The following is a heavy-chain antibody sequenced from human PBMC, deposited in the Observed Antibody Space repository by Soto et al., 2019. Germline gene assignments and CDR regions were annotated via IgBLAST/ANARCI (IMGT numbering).Heavy chain of an antibody. D-gene: IGHD4-17*01. V-gene: IGHV1-69*01. CDR3: ASEDYGGNSAPFDY. CDR2: IIPIFGTA. J-gene: IGHJ4*02. Sequence: QVQLVQSGAEVKKPGSSVKVSCKASGGTFSSYAISWVRQAPGQGLEWMGGIIPIFGTANYAQKFQGRVKITADESTSTAYMELSSLRSEDTAVYYCASEDYGGNSAPFDYWGQGTLVTVSS. CDR1: GGTFSSYA.